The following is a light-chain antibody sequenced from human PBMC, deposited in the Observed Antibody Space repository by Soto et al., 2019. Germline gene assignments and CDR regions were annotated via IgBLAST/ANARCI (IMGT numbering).Light chain of an antibody. Sequence: DIALTQSPDSLPLSLGERATINCNSSQSVLYSSYNKSYLAWYQVKPGRPPKTLFSWASSREPGAPDRFSGSGAGTDFPPTISRLQAEYVVVYYCQQYYSSLITFGQGTRLEIK. J-gene: IGKJ5*01. CDR2: WAS. CDR3: QQYYSSLIT. V-gene: IGKV4-1*01. CDR1: QSVLYSSYNKSY.